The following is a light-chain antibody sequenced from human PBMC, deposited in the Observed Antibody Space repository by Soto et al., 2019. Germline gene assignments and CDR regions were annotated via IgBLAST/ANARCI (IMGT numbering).Light chain of an antibody. Sequence: EIVAAQGPGILSWSPGGRAALCCRASQSVSSSYLAWYQQKPGQAPRLLIYGASSRATGIPDRFSGSGSGTDFTLTISRLEPEDFAVYYCQQRHMWPITFGQGTRLEIK. CDR2: GAS. CDR1: QSVSSSY. J-gene: IGKJ5*01. V-gene: IGKV3D-20*02. CDR3: QQRHMWPIT.